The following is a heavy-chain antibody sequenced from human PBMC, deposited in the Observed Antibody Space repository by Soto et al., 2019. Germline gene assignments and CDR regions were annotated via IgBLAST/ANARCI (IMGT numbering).Heavy chain of an antibody. CDR2: INAGNGNT. V-gene: IGHV1-3*01. CDR1: GYTLTGYA. CDR3: AREASVAATWADAFDI. J-gene: IGHJ3*02. Sequence: ASVKVSCKASGYTLTGYAMHWVRQAPGQRLEWMGWINAGNGNTKYSQKFQGRVTITRDTSASTVYMELSSLRSEDTAVYYCAREASVAATWADAFDIWGQGTMVTVSS. D-gene: IGHD6-19*01.